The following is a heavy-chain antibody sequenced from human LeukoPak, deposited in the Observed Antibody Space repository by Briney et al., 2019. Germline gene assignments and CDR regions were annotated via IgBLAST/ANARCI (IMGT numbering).Heavy chain of an antibody. CDR2: IYTGGST. CDR3: ARVICAGGSCYSDNWFDP. Sequence: PSETLSLTCTVGGASSSGYYWRWSRPPAGEGVEWIGLIYTGGSTKYNPSLKSRVSIAVDTSSNQFSRKGSSGIAAATAAYYSARVICAGGSCYSDNWFDPWGQGTLVTVSS. J-gene: IGHJ5*02. CDR1: GASSSGYY. V-gene: IGHV4-4*07. D-gene: IGHD2-15*01.